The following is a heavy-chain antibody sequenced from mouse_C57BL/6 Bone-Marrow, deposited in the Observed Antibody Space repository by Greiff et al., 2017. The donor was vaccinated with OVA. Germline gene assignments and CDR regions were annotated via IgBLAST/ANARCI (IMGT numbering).Heavy chain of an antibody. V-gene: IGHV1-53*01. J-gene: IGHJ2*01. CDR3: ARGGPYYTFDY. Sequence: QVHVKQPGTELVKPGASVKLSCKASGYTFTSYWMHWVKQRPGQGLEWIGNINPSNGGTNYNEKFKSKATLTVDKSSSTAYMQLSSLTSEDSAVYYCARGGPYYTFDYWGQGTTLTVSS. CDR1: GYTFTSYW. CDR2: INPSNGGT. D-gene: IGHD2-12*01.